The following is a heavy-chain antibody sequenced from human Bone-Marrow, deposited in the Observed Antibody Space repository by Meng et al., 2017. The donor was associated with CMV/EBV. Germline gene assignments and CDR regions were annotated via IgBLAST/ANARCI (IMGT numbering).Heavy chain of an antibody. CDR2: IYYSGST. Sequence: SETLSLTCTVSGGSISSYYWSWIRQPPGKGLEWIGYIYYSGSTNYNPSLKSRVTISVDTSKNQFSLKLSSVTAADTAVYYCARGNIVVVPAARFEFMDVWGQGTTVTVSS. CDR3: ARGNIVVVPAARFEFMDV. V-gene: IGHV4-59*01. D-gene: IGHD2-2*01. CDR1: GGSISSYY. J-gene: IGHJ6*02.